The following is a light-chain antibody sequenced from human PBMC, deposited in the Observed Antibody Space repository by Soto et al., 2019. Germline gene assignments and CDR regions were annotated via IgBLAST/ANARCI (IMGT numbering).Light chain of an antibody. Sequence: QSVLTQPASVSGSPGQSITISCTGTSSDVGIYNYVSWYQHHPGKVPKLLIYEVTNRPSGVSDRFSGSKSGNTASLTISGLQAEDEADYYCSSKRDSSTLFVFGTGTKVTVL. V-gene: IGLV2-14*01. CDR2: EVT. J-gene: IGLJ1*01. CDR1: SSDVGIYNY. CDR3: SSKRDSSTLFV.